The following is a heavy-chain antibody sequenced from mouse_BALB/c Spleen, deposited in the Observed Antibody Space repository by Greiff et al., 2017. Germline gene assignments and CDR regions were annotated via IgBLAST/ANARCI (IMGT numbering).Heavy chain of an antibody. D-gene: IGHD1-1*01. V-gene: IGHV5-9-3*01. CDR2: ISSGGSYT. J-gene: IGHJ2*01. CDR3: ARRIDYYGSSWDY. CDR1: GFTFSSYA. Sequence: EVKVVESGGGLVKPGGSLKLSCAASGFTFSSYAMSWVRQTPEKRLEWVATISSGGSYTYYPDSVKGRFTISRDNAKNTLYLQMSSLRSEDTAMYYCARRIDYYGSSWDYWGQGTTLTVSS.